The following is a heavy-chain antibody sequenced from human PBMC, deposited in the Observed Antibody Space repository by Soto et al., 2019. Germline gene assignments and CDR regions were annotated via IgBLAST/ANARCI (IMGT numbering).Heavy chain of an antibody. Sequence: EVQVVESGGDLVEPGGSLRLSCETSGFMFSSAWMSWVRQAPGKGLEWVARIKSKKDGGARDYAAPVNGRFSIARDDSKSTVYLQMNSLRAEDTALYDYVECCNDFWGQGTLVTVSS. V-gene: IGHV3-15*01. CDR2: IKSKKDGGAR. J-gene: IGHJ4*02. CDR1: GFMFSSAW. CDR3: VECCNDF. D-gene: IGHD3-16*01.